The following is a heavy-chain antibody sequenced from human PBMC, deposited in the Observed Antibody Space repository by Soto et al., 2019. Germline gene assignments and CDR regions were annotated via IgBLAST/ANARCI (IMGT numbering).Heavy chain of an antibody. D-gene: IGHD4-17*01. V-gene: IGHV3-49*04. CDR2: IRSKAYGGTT. Sequence: GGSLRLSCAASGFTFSSYAMSWVRQAPGKGLEWVGFIRSKAYGGTTEYAASVKGRFTISRDDSKSIAYLQMNSLKTEDTAVYYCTRGDPYGDYYYYYVLDFWGQGTSVIGSS. CDR1: GFTFSSYA. J-gene: IGHJ6*02. CDR3: TRGDPYGDYYYYYVLDF.